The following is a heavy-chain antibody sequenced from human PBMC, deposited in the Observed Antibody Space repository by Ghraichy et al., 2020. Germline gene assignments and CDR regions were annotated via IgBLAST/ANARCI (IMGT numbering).Heavy chain of an antibody. V-gene: IGHV4-39*01. CDR3: ARRRVGSGWVDY. Sequence: SETLSLTCTVSGGSISSSSYYWGWIRQPPGKGLEWIGSIYYSGSTYYNPSLKSRVTISVDTSKNQFSLKLSSVTAADTAVYYCARRRVGSGWVDYWGQGTRVTVSS. D-gene: IGHD6-19*01. CDR2: IYYSGST. J-gene: IGHJ4*02. CDR1: GGSISSSSYY.